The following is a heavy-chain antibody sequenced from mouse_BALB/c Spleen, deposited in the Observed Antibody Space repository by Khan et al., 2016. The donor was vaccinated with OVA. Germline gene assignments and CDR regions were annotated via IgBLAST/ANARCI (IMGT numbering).Heavy chain of an antibody. CDR3: ARNRAGGSYCYFDV. CDR1: GFSLSRYS. CDR2: IWGGGST. V-gene: IGHV2-6-4*01. Sequence: QVQLKQSGPGLVAPSQSLSITCTVSGFSLSRYSVHWVRQPPGKGLEWLGIIWGGGSTDYNSALKSRLSISKDNSKSQVYLKMNSLQTDDTAMYXCARNRAGGSYCYFDVWGAGTAVTFSS. J-gene: IGHJ1*01.